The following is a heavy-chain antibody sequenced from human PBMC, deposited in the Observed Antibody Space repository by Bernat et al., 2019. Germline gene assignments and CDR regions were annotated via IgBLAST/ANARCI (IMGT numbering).Heavy chain of an antibody. Sequence: QLQLQESGPGLVKPSETLSLTCAVSVYSISSGYYWGWIRQPPGKGLEWIGSIYHSGSTYYNPSLKSRVTISVDTSKNQFSLKLSSVTAADTAVYYCARERFVIAAAGKPDDYWGQGTLVTVSS. V-gene: IGHV4-38-2*02. CDR3: ARERFVIAAAGKPDDY. D-gene: IGHD6-13*01. CDR1: VYSISSGYY. J-gene: IGHJ4*02. CDR2: IYHSGST.